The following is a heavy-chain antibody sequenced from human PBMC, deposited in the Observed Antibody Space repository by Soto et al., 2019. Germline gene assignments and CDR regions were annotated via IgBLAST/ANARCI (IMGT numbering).Heavy chain of an antibody. CDR1: GGSISSSSYY. Sequence: QLQLQESGPGLVKPSETLSLTCTVSGGSISSSSYYWGWIRHPPGKGLEWIGSIYYSGSTYYNPSLNSRVTISADTSKNQFSLKLRSVTAADTAVYYCASPERYNWNQGKIDFWGQGTLVTVSS. CDR2: IYYSGST. V-gene: IGHV4-39*01. J-gene: IGHJ4*02. D-gene: IGHD1-20*01. CDR3: ASPERYNWNQGKIDF.